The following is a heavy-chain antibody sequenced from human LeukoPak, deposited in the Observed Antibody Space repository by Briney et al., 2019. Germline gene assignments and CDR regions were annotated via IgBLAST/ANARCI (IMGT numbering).Heavy chain of an antibody. CDR3: ARGWELLEKYYFDY. V-gene: IGHV4-34*01. D-gene: IGHD1-26*01. CDR1: GGSFSGHY. Sequence: SETLSLTCAVYGGSFSGHYWSWIRQPPGKGLEWIGEINHSGSTNYNPSLKSRVTISVDTSKNQFSLKLSSVTAADTAVYYCARGWELLEKYYFDYWGQGTLVTVSS. CDR2: INHSGST. J-gene: IGHJ4*02.